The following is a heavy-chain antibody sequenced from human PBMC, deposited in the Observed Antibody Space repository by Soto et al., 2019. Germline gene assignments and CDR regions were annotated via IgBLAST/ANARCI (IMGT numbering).Heavy chain of an antibody. D-gene: IGHD3-16*01. V-gene: IGHV4-31*03. CDR3: ARGRRMGPCDY. CDR1: GGSISSGGYY. J-gene: IGHJ4*02. CDR2: IYYSGST. Sequence: SETLSLTCTVSGGSISSGGYYWSWIRQHPGKGLEWIGYIYYSGSTYYNPSLKSRITISVDTSKNQFSLKLSSVTAADTAVYYCARGRRMGPCDYWGQGTLVTVSS.